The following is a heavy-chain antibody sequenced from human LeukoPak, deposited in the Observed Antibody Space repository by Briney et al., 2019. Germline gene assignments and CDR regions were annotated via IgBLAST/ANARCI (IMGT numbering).Heavy chain of an antibody. V-gene: IGHV3-66*01. CDR3: LWHFDY. J-gene: IGHJ4*02. CDR2: IYSGGST. CDR1: AXTVSSNY. D-gene: IGHD3-10*01. Sequence: GGSLRLSSAASAXTVSSNYVSWVRQAPGKGLEWVSVIYSGGSTYYADSVKGRIPIPRHNSKNTVYFQMNRLRCEDTAVYYCLWHFDYWGQGTLVTVSS.